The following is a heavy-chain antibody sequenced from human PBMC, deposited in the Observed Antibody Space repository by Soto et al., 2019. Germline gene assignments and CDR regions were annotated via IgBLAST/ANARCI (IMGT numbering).Heavy chain of an antibody. CDR1: GFTFSSYW. CDR3: VRDKPHNWFDP. V-gene: IGHV3-74*01. Sequence: EEQVVESGGGLVQPGGSLRLSCAASGFTFSSYWMQWVRQVPGKGLVWVSRINNDGSAATYADSVKGRFTISRDNAKNTVYLQMNSLRAEDTAVYYCVRDKPHNWFDPWGQGTPVTVSS. J-gene: IGHJ5*02. CDR2: INNDGSAA.